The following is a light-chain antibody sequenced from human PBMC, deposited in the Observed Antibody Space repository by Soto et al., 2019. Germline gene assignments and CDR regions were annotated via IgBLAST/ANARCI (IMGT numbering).Light chain of an antibody. J-gene: IGKJ1*01. CDR2: KAP. CDR3: QQYNSYSRT. V-gene: IGKV1-5*03. CDR1: QSISSW. Sequence: DIQMTQSPSTLSASVGDRVTITCRASQSISSWLAWYQQKPGKAPKLLIYKAPSLESGVPSRFSGSGSGTEFTLTISSLQPDDFATYYCQQYNSYSRTFGQGTKVDIK.